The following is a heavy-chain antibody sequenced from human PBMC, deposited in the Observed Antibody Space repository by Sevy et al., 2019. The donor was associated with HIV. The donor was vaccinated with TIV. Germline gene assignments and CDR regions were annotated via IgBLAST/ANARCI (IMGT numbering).Heavy chain of an antibody. V-gene: IGHV3-64D*06. CDR3: VKGPRHEYSNYGLDY. J-gene: IGHJ4*02. Sequence: GGSLRLSCSASGFSFSGYAMYWVRQAPGKGPECVSTISKDGGTTYYADSVKGRFTIFRDNSKNTLCLKMSSLRAGDTALYYCVKGPRHEYSNYGLDYWGQGTVVTVPS. CDR2: ISKDGGTT. D-gene: IGHD4-4*01. CDR1: GFSFSGYA.